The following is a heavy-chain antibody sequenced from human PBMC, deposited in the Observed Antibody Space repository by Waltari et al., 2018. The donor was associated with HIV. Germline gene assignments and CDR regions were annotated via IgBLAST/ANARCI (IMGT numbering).Heavy chain of an antibody. CDR1: GYTFHSNW. CDR2: IFPSYSDT. Sequence: EVQLVQSGPEVKKPGESLKISCKASGYTFHSNWIGWVRQMPGKGLEWMGIIFPSYSDTRYSPSFQGQVTIAAARSTATAYLEWRSLKASDTATYYCVRRPSGRAFDYWGQGTLVTVSS. CDR3: VRRPSGRAFDY. V-gene: IGHV5-51*01. J-gene: IGHJ4*02.